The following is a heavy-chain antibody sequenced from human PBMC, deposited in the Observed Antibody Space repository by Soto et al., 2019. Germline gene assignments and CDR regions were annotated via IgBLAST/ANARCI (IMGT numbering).Heavy chain of an antibody. CDR3: AKDFEYSSSSAPLGFDP. Sequence: GGSLRLSCAASGFTFSSYGMHWVRQAPGKGLEWVAVISYDGSNKYYADSVKGRFTISRDNSKNTLYLQMNSLRAEDTAVYYCAKDFEYSSSSAPLGFDPWGQGTLVTVSS. V-gene: IGHV3-30*18. CDR2: ISYDGSNK. D-gene: IGHD6-6*01. J-gene: IGHJ5*02. CDR1: GFTFSSYG.